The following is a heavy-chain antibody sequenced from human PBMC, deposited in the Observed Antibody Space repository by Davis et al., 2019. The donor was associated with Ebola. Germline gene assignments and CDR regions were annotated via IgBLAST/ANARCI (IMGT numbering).Heavy chain of an antibody. J-gene: IGHJ4*02. CDR3: ARMGSYGQYHYFDS. CDR1: AGSFSGYY. Sequence: MPSETLSLTCAVYAGSFSGYYWSWIRQPPGKGLEWIGEINHSGSTNYNPSLKSRVTISVDKSKNQCSLKLSSVTAADTAVYYCARMGSYGQYHYFDSWGQGTLVTVSS. V-gene: IGHV4-34*01. D-gene: IGHD3-10*01. CDR2: INHSGST.